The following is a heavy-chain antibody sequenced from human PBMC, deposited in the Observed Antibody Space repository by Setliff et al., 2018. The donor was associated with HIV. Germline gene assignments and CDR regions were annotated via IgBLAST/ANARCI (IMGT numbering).Heavy chain of an antibody. CDR3: ARQRAGPDY. J-gene: IGHJ4*02. Sequence: SETLSLTCTVSGGSISSHYWSWIRQPPGKGLEWIGYIYYSGSTNYNPSLKSRVTISVDTSKNQFSLKLSSVTAADTAVYYCARQRAGPDYWGQGTLVTVSS. CDR1: GGSISSHY. CDR2: IYYSGST. V-gene: IGHV4-59*08.